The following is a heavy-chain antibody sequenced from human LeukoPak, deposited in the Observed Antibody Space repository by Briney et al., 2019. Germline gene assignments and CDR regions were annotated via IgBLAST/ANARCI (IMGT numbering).Heavy chain of an antibody. J-gene: IGHJ4*02. CDR3: ASSWWELHEARFDY. V-gene: IGHV1-46*01. D-gene: IGHD1-26*01. CDR1: GYTFTSYY. Sequence: ASATVSCKASGYTFTSYYMHWVRQAPGQGLEWMGIINPSGGSTSYAQKFQGRVTMTRDMSTSTVYMELSSLRSEDTAVYYCASSWWELHEARFDYWGQGTLVTVSS. CDR2: INPSGGST.